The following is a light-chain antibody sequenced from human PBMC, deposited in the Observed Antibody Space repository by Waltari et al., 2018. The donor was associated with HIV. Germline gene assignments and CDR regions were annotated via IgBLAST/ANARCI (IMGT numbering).Light chain of an antibody. CDR2: MTF. CDR3: MQALQTPRT. CDR1: QSLLHVNGNNY. V-gene: IGKV2-28*01. J-gene: IGKJ1*01. Sequence: EIVMTQSPLSLPVTPGEPASISCRSSQSLLHVNGNNYLDWYFQKPGQSPQVLIYMTFNRASGVPDRFSGSGSGTEFALKISRLEAEDVGIYYCMQALQTPRTFGQGTKVEI.